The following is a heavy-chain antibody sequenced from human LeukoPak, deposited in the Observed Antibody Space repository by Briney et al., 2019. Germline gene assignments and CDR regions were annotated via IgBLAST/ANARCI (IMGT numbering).Heavy chain of an antibody. V-gene: IGHV1-18*04. CDR1: GSTFTSYS. J-gene: IGHJ3*02. Sequence: GASLNVSCKASGSTFTSYSISWVRQAPGQGLERMGWISAYNGHPNYAQKLPGRVTMTTDTFTSPAYMEPGSLTSHETALYYCAPESPILEAFDIWGQGTMVTVSS. D-gene: IGHD3-3*01. CDR3: APESPILEAFDI. CDR2: ISAYNGHP.